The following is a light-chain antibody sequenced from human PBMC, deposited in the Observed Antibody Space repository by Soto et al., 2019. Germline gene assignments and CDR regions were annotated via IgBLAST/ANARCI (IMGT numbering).Light chain of an antibody. V-gene: IGKV1-6*01. J-gene: IGKJ1*01. CDR2: AAS. CDR3: LQDYNYPRT. Sequence: AIQMTQSPSSLSASVGDRVTITCRASQGIRNDLNWYQQKPGKAPKLLIYAASSLQSGVPSKFSGSGSGTDFTLTISSLQPEDFATYYCLQDYNYPRTFGQGTKVEIK. CDR1: QGIRND.